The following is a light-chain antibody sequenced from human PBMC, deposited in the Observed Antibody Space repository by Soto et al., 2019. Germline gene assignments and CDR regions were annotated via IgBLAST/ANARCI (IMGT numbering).Light chain of an antibody. CDR1: QGISSY. CDR2: AAS. V-gene: IGKV1-9*01. CDR3: QQRSNWPLT. Sequence: IQLTQSPSSLSASVGDRVTITCRASQGISSYLAWYHQKPVKAPKLLIYAASTLQSGVPSRFSGSGSGTDFTLTISSLQPEDFAVYYCQQRSNWPLTFGQGTRLEIK. J-gene: IGKJ5*01.